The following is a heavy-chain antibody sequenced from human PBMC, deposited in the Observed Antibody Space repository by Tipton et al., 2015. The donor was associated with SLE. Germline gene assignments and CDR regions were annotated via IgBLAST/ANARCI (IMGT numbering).Heavy chain of an antibody. J-gene: IGHJ4*02. D-gene: IGHD6-13*01. CDR3: ARDSPSDGSSWDY. V-gene: IGHV3-21*01. CDR1: GFTFSSYE. CDR2: ISSSSSYI. Sequence: SLRLSCAASGFTFSSYEMNWVRQAPGKGLEWVSSISSSSSYIYYADSVKGRFTISRDNAKNSLYLQMNSLRAEDTAVYYCARDSPSDGSSWDYWGQGTLVTVSS.